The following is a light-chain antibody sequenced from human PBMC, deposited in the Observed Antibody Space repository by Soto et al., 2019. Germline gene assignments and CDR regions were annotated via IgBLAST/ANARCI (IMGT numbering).Light chain of an antibody. Sequence: DIQMTQSPSTLSASIGDRVTITCRASQSISNWLAWLQQKPGKAPKVLIFDASNLGSGVPSRISGSGSGTEFTLTISSLQPDDFATYYCQQYNSYWTFGQGTKVDIK. CDR1: QSISNW. CDR3: QQYNSYWT. V-gene: IGKV1-5*01. CDR2: DAS. J-gene: IGKJ1*01.